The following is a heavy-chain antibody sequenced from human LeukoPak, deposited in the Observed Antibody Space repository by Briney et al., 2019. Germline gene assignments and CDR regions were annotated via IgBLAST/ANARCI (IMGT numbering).Heavy chain of an antibody. CDR3: ARGGIITSYAFEI. CDR1: GFTVSSNY. D-gene: IGHD1-26*01. CDR2: IYSNGST. V-gene: IGHV3-66*01. Sequence: GGSLRLSCAVSGFTVSSNYMSWFRQAPGKGLEWVSVIYSNGSTYYADSVKGRFTISRDNSKNTLYLQMNSLRAEDTAVYYCARGGIITSYAFEIWGQGTMVTVSS. J-gene: IGHJ3*02.